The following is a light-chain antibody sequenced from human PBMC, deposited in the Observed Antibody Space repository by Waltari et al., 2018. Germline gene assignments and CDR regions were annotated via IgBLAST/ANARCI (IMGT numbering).Light chain of an antibody. CDR1: QSVSSN. CDR2: GAS. J-gene: IGKJ1*01. V-gene: IGKV3-15*01. CDR3: QQYNNWT. Sequence: EIVMTQSPATLSVSPGERATLSCRASQSVSSNLAWYQQKPGQAPRLLSYGASTRATGIPARFSGSVSGTEFTLTISSMQSEDFAVYYCQQYNNWTFGQGTKVEIK.